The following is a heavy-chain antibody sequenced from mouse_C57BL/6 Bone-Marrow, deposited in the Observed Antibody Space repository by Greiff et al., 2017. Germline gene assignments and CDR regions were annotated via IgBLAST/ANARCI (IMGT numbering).Heavy chain of an antibody. J-gene: IGHJ2*01. V-gene: IGHV5-4*03. CDR3: ARATSDFDY. CDR1: GFTFSSYA. Sequence: EVKLMESGGGLVKPGGSLKLSCAVSGFTFSSYALSWVRQTPEKRLEWVATISDGGSYTYSPANVKGRFTISRDNTKNNLYLQMSHLQSKDTAMYYCARATSDFDYWGQGTTLTVSS. D-gene: IGHD6-1*01. CDR2: ISDGGSYT.